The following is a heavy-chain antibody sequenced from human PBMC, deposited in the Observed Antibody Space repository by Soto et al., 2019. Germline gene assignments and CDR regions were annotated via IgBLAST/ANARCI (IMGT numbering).Heavy chain of an antibody. D-gene: IGHD4-17*01. V-gene: IGHV4-38-2*02. J-gene: IGHJ6*02. CDR2: ISHTGTT. Sequence: SETLSLTCLVSGFPISSPYSWGWIRQPPGKGLEWICSISHTGTTSYSPSLTSRVSISVDTSKNQVSLKLTSVTAADTAVYFCARVTMVIRDSDHFGVDVWGHGTTVTVSS. CDR1: GFPISSPYS. CDR3: ARVTMVIRDSDHFGVDV.